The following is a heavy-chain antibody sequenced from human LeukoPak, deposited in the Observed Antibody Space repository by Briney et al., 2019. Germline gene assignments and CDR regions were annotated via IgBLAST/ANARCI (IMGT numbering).Heavy chain of an antibody. Sequence: SETLSLTCAVYSGSFSGYYWSWIRQPPGKGLEWIGEINHSGSTNYNPSLKSRVTISVDTSKNQFSLKLSSVTAADTAVYYCARAILWFSLNHYYYYMDVWGKGTTVTVSS. V-gene: IGHV4-34*01. J-gene: IGHJ6*03. CDR3: ARAILWFSLNHYYYYMDV. D-gene: IGHD3-10*01. CDR2: INHSGST. CDR1: SGSFSGYY.